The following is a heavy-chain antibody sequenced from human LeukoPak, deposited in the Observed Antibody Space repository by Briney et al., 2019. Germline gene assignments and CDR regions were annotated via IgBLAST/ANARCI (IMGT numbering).Heavy chain of an antibody. D-gene: IGHD3-16*01. CDR1: GGSFSGYY. Sequence: PSETLSLTCAVYGGSFSGYYWSWIRQPPGKGLEWIGEINHSGSTNYNPSLKSRVTISVDTSKNQFSLKLSSVTAADTAVYYCAGTRDVTSLGFGYWGQGTLVTVSS. CDR3: AGTRDVTSLGFGY. V-gene: IGHV4-34*01. CDR2: INHSGST. J-gene: IGHJ4*02.